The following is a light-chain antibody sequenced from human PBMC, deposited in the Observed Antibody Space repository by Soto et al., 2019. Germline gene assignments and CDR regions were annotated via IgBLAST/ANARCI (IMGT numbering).Light chain of an antibody. Sequence: EIVMTQSPGTLSLSPGDTATLSCRASQSVSSNYVAWFHQKPGQAPRLLIYGASIRATGVPQRFSARGSGTEFTLTISRLQPEDFAVYYCQQYGRSPFTFGPGTKVDIK. CDR1: QSVSSNY. J-gene: IGKJ3*01. CDR3: QQYGRSPFT. V-gene: IGKV3-20*01. CDR2: GAS.